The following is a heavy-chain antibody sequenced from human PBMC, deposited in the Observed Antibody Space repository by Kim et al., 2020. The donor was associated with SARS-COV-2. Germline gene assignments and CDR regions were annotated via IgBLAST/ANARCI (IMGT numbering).Heavy chain of an antibody. CDR3: ARDWSGF. D-gene: IGHD3-3*01. V-gene: IGHV1-18*01. Sequence: YNGNTNYAQKLQGRVTMTTDTSTSTAYMELRSLRSDDTAVYYCARDWSGFWGQGTMVTVSS. CDR2: YNGNT. J-gene: IGHJ3*01.